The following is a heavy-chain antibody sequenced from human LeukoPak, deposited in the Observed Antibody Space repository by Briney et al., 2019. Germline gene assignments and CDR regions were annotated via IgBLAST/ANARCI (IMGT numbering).Heavy chain of an antibody. V-gene: IGHV3-33*06. CDR3: AKEIEQLDY. CDR2: IWYDGSNK. D-gene: IGHD6-6*01. CDR1: GFTFSSYG. J-gene: IGHJ4*02. Sequence: PGGSLRLSCAASGFTFSSYGMHWVRQAPGKGLEWVAVIWYDGSNKYYADSVKGRFTISRDNSKNTLYLQMNSLRAVDTAVYFCAKEIEQLDYWGQGTLVTVSS.